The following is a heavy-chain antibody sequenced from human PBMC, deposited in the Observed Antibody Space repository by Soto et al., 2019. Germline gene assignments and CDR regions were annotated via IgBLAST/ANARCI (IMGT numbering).Heavy chain of an antibody. CDR3: AGYYESSDYFTDY. Sequence: PSETLSLTCAVSGGSISSGGYSWSWIRQPPGKGLEWIGSIYYSGNTYYNPSLKNRVTISVDTSKNQFSLKLSSVTAADTAMYYCAGYYESSDYFTDYWGQGTLVTVS. D-gene: IGHD3-22*01. CDR1: GGSISSGGYS. J-gene: IGHJ4*02. V-gene: IGHV4-39*01. CDR2: IYYSGNT.